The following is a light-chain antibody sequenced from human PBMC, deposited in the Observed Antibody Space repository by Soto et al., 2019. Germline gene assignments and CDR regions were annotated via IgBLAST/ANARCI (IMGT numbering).Light chain of an antibody. J-gene: IGKJ5*01. CDR2: GAS. CDR3: QQYGSSPPPIT. CDR1: QSVSSSY. Sequence: EIVLTQSPGTLSLSPGERATLSCRASQSVSSSYLAWYQQKHGQAPRLLIYGASSRATGIPDRFSGSGSGTDFTLTISRLEPEDFAVYYCQQYGSSPPPITFGQGTRLEIK. V-gene: IGKV3-20*01.